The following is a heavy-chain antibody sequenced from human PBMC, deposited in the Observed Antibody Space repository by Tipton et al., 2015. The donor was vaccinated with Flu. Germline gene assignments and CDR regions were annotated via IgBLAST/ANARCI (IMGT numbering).Heavy chain of an antibody. V-gene: IGHV4-61*02. CDR1: GDSIGSDYY. CDR2: IYSTGMT. Sequence: TLSLTCSVSGDSIGSDYYWAWIRQPAGKALEWIGRIYSTGMTKYNPSLKSQVTISLDTSKNQFSLRLNSVTAADTAVYFCARERLGEYNSAGYPDSWGQGTLVTVSP. CDR3: ARERLGEYNSAGYPDS. J-gene: IGHJ4*02. D-gene: IGHD3-16*01.